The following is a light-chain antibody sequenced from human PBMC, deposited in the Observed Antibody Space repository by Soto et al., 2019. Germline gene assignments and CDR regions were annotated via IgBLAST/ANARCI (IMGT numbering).Light chain of an antibody. Sequence: QSVLTQSSSASASLGSSVKLTCTLSSGHSSNIIAWHQQQPGKAPRYLMNVEGSGSYNKGSGVPDRFSGSSSGADRYLTISNLQSEDEADYYCETWGSHTQVFGGGTKLNVL. J-gene: IGLJ2*01. V-gene: IGLV4-60*03. CDR3: ETWGSHTQV. CDR1: SGHSSNI. CDR2: VEGSGSY.